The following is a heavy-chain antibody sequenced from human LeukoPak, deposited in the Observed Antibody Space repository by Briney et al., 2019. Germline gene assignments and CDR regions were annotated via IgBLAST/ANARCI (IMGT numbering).Heavy chain of an antibody. D-gene: IGHD3-10*01. CDR2: INPNSGGA. V-gene: IGHV1-2*02. J-gene: IGHJ4*02. Sequence: ASVKVSCKASGYTFTGHYMHWVRQARGQGLEWVGWINPNSGGAHYAQKLQGSVTMTRDTSISTAYMELSRLRSDDTAVYYYARVPHMVRGDWSFDYWGQGTLVTVSS. CDR3: ARVPHMVRGDWSFDY. CDR1: GYTFTGHY.